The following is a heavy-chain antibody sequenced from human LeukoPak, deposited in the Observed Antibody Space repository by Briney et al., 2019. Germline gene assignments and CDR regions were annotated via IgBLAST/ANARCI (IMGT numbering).Heavy chain of an antibody. CDR3: ARDLLEVSPPA. CDR1: GYTFTGYY. J-gene: IGHJ4*02. CDR2: ISAYNGNT. D-gene: IGHD2-2*01. Sequence: GASVKVSCKASGYTFTGYYMHWVRQAPGQGLEWMGWISAYNGNTNYAQKLQGRVTMTTDTSTSTAYMELRSLRSEDTAVYYCARDLLEVSPPAWGQGTLVTVSS. V-gene: IGHV1-18*04.